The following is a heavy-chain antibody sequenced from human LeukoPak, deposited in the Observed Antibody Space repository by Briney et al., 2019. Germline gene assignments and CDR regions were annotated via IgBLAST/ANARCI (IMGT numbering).Heavy chain of an antibody. CDR2: ISYDGSNK. V-gene: IGHV3-30-3*01. Sequence: GGSLRLSCAASGFTFSSYAMHWVRQAPGKGLEWVAVISYDGSNKYYADSVKGRFTISRDNSKNTLYLQMNSLRAEDTAVYYCAKDPLGYCVGGSCYADYWGQGTLVTVSS. D-gene: IGHD2-15*01. CDR3: AKDPLGYCVGGSCYADY. J-gene: IGHJ4*02. CDR1: GFTFSSYA.